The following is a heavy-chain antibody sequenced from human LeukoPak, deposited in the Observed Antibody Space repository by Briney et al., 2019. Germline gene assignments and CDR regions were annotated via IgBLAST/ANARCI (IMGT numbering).Heavy chain of an antibody. Sequence: GGSLRLSCAASGFTFSSYSMNWVRQAPGKGLEWVSYISSSSSTIYYADSVKGRFTISRDNAKSSLYLQMNSLRAEDTAVYYCARVYGDSGSYFDLWGRGTLVTVSS. CDR3: ARVYGDSGSYFDL. V-gene: IGHV3-48*01. D-gene: IGHD4-17*01. CDR2: ISSSSSTI. J-gene: IGHJ2*01. CDR1: GFTFSSYS.